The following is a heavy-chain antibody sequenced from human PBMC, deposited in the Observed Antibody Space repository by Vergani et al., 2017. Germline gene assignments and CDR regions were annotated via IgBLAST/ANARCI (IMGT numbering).Heavy chain of an antibody. D-gene: IGHD1-26*01. V-gene: IGHV3-23*01. Sequence: EVQLLESGGSLKQPGGSVRLSCAASGFTFSTYAMHWVRQAPGKGLEWVSALTGGGGSTYYADSFKGRFIISRDNSRDTLYLQMNSLRPEDTATYYCVKDAGSYEYFFDSWGQGTLVTVS. CDR2: LTGGGGST. CDR1: GFTFSTYA. J-gene: IGHJ4*02. CDR3: VKDAGSYEYFFDS.